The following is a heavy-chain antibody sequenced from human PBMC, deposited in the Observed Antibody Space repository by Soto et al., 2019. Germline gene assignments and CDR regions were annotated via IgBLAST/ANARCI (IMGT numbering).Heavy chain of an antibody. CDR1: GGSFSGYY. CDR2: INHSGST. V-gene: IGHV4-34*01. J-gene: IGHJ6*03. D-gene: IGHD6-13*01. CDR3: ARRIAAAGRNYYYMDV. Sequence: SETLSLTCAVYGGSFSGYYWSWIRQPPGKGLEWIGEINHSGSTNYNPSLKSRVTISVDTSKNQFSLKLSSVTAADTAVYYCARRIAAAGRNYYYMDVWGKGTTVTVSS.